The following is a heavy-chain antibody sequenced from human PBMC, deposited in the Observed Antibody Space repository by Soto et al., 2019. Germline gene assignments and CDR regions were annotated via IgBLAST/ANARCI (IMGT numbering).Heavy chain of an antibody. CDR2: VRSTAYVEKT. CDR3: ARYTYTSRYTYYGMDL. D-gene: IGHD2-2*02. V-gene: IGHV3-49*03. Sequence: SLRLSLTTSGFTFSDYAMSWFRQAPGQGLEWVGVVRSTAYVEKTDYAASVKCRFTISRDNSKSIAYLQMNSLKSEDTAVYYCARYTYTSRYTYYGMDLWGHGTTVTVYS. CDR1: GFTFSDYA. J-gene: IGHJ6*02.